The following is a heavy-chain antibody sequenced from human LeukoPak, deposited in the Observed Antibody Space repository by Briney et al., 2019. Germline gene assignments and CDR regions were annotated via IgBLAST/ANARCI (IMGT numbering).Heavy chain of an antibody. CDR3: AKDTSWATINYFDY. V-gene: IGHV3-43*02. Sequence: GGSLRLSCAASGFSFSNSAMNWVRQAPGKGLEWVSGICGSGGCTYYADSVKGRFTISRDNSKNSLYLQMNSLRTEDTAFYCAKDTSWATINYFDYWGQGTLVTVSS. D-gene: IGHD5-24*01. CDR1: GFSFSNSA. CDR2: ICGSGGCT. J-gene: IGHJ4*02.